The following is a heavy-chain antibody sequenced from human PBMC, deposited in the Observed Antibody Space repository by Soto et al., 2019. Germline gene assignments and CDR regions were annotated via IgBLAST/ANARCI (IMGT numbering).Heavy chain of an antibody. J-gene: IGHJ6*03. CDR1: GGSISSYY. CDR2: IYYSGST. CDR3: ARAITIFGVDPLVYYYYMDV. D-gene: IGHD3-3*01. V-gene: IGHV4-59*08. Sequence: PSETLSLTCTVSGGSISSYYWSWIRQPPGKGLEWIGYIYYSGSTNYNPSLKSRVTISVDTSKNQFSLKLSSVTAADTAVYYCARAITIFGVDPLVYYYYMDVRGKGTTVTVSS.